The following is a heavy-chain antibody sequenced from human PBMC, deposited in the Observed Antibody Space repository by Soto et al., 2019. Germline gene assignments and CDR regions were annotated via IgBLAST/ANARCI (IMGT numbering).Heavy chain of an antibody. Sequence: SDTLSLTCAVYGGSFSGYYWSWIRQPPGKGLEWIGEINHSGSTNYNPSLKSRVTISVDTSKNQFSLKLSSVTAADTAVYYCARVGRLRARDYWGQGTLVTVS. V-gene: IGHV4-34*01. D-gene: IGHD6-25*01. CDR1: GGSFSGYY. J-gene: IGHJ4*02. CDR3: ARVGRLRARDY. CDR2: INHSGST.